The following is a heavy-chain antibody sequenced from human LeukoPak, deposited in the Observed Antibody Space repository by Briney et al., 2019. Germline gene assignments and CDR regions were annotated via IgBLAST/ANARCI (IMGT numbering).Heavy chain of an antibody. CDR2: ITRSSGNM. CDR3: ARRGYTYGYDY. CDR1: GFTFSTYN. V-gene: IGHV3-21*01. Sequence: GGSLRLSCAASGFTFSTYNMNWVRQAPGKGLEWVSSITRSSGNMYYADSVKGRFTISRDNAKNSLYLQMNSLKAEDTAVYYCARRGYTYGYDYWGQGTLVTVSS. J-gene: IGHJ4*02. D-gene: IGHD5-18*01.